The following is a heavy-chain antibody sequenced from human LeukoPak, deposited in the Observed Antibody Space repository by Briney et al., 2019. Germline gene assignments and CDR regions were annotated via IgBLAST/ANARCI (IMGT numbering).Heavy chain of an antibody. J-gene: IGHJ4*02. CDR2: ITGSGGST. CDR3: AKDHPRGDCSSTSCFYDY. V-gene: IGHV3-23*01. CDR1: QFKFNNYG. Sequence: GGSLRLSCATSQFKFNNYGMTWVRQAPGQGLEWVSSITGSGGSTQYAESVQGRFTISRDNSKNTLYLQMSGLRAEDTAVYYCAKDHPRGDCSSTSCFYDYWGQGTLVTVSS. D-gene: IGHD2-2*01.